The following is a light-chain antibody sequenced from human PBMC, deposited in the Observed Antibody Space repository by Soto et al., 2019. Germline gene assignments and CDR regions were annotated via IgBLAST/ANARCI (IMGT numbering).Light chain of an antibody. V-gene: IGKV1-5*03. Sequence: DIQMTQSPSTLSASVGDRVTITCRASQSISSWLAWYQQKPGKAPKLLIYKASSLESGVPSRFSGTGSGADFSFTINNLQPEDTATYYCQQYEDLPLTFGQGTKVDIK. CDR2: KAS. CDR3: QQYEDLPLT. J-gene: IGKJ1*01. CDR1: QSISSW.